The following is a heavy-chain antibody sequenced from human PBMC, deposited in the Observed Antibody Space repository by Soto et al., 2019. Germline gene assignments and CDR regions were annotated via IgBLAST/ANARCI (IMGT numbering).Heavy chain of an antibody. CDR3: ANPINNCSSSGAFDI. V-gene: IGHV1-8*01. Sequence: QVQLVQSGAEVKKPGASVKVSCKASGYTFTSYDINWVRQATGQGLEWMGWMNPNSGNTGYAQKFQGRVTMTKNTSISSAYMELTSLRSEATAVYYCANPINNCSSSGAFDIWGQGTMVTVSS. CDR1: GYTFTSYD. J-gene: IGHJ3*02. CDR2: MNPNSGNT. D-gene: IGHD1-20*01.